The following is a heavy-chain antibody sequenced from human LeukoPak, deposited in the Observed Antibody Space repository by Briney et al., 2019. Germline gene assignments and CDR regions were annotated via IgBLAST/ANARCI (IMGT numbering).Heavy chain of an antibody. CDR3: ARDMRDAFDI. V-gene: IGHV4-34*01. D-gene: IGHD3-16*01. J-gene: IGHJ3*02. CDR2: INHSGST. Sequence: SETLSLTCAVYGGSFSGYYWSWIRQPPGKGLEWIGEINHSGSTNYNPSLKSRVTISVDTSKNQFSLKLSSVTAADTAVYYCARDMRDAFDIWGQGTMVTASS. CDR1: GGSFSGYY.